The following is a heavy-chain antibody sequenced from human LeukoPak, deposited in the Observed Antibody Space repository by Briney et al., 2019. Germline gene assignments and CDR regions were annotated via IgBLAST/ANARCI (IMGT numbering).Heavy chain of an antibody. J-gene: IGHJ5*01. CDR1: GFTFSSYS. CDR3: AKIGYGSGWYLGDS. V-gene: IGHV3-48*04. D-gene: IGHD6-19*01. CDR2: ISSGSSYT. Sequence: PPGGSLRLSCAASGFTFSSYSMNWVRQAPGKGLEWVSFISSGSSYTNYADSVKGRFTISRDNAKNSLCLQMNSLRAEDTAVYYCAKIGYGSGWYLGDSWGQGTLVTVSS.